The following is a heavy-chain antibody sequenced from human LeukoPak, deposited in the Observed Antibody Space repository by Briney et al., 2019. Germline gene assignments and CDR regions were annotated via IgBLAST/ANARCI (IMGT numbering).Heavy chain of an antibody. J-gene: IGHJ4*02. CDR2: IYYSGST. CDR3: ARRDSSGYYYVY. Sequence: SETLSLTCTVSGGSISSYYWSWIRQPPGKGLEWIGYIYYSGSTNYNPSLKSRVTISVDTSKNRFSLKLSSVTAADTAVYYCARRDSSGYYYVYWGQGTLVTVSS. CDR1: GGSISSYY. D-gene: IGHD3-22*01. V-gene: IGHV4-59*01.